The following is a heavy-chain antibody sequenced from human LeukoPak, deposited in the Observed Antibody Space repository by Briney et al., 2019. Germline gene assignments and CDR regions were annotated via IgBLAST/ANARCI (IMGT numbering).Heavy chain of an antibody. V-gene: IGHV3-64*01. Sequence: GGSLRLSCAASGFTFSSYAMHWVRQAPGGGLEYVSAITTNVGRTYYANSVKGRFTISRDNSKNTLYLQMGSLRPEDMAVYYCARDLVVGATAFDFWGQGTLVTVFS. D-gene: IGHD1-26*01. J-gene: IGHJ3*01. CDR2: ITTNVGRT. CDR1: GFTFSSYA. CDR3: ARDLVVGATAFDF.